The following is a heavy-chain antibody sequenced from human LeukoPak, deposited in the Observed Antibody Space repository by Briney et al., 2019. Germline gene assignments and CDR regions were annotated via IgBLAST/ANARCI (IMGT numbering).Heavy chain of an antibody. J-gene: IGHJ4*02. CDR3: ARFIAAPYYFDY. Sequence: GGSLRLSCAASGFTFSSYSMNWVRQAPGKVLEWVSFISSSRSYIYYADSVKGRFTISRDNAKNSLYLQTNSLRAEDTAVYYCARFIAAPYYFDYWGRGTLVTVSS. D-gene: IGHD6-13*01. CDR1: GFTFSSYS. CDR2: ISSSRSYI. V-gene: IGHV3-21*01.